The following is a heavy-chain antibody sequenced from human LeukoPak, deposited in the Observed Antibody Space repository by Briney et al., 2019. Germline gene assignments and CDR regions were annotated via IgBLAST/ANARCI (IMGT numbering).Heavy chain of an antibody. CDR2: VAYDGSEN. J-gene: IGHJ5*01. D-gene: IGHD3-16*01. Sequence: GRSLRLSCAASGFIVSSCGMHWVRQDPGKGLEWLATVAYDGSENYYADSVKGRFTISRDNAKNTLYLQMNSLRPEDTAVYYCAKGLTWGLHWFDSWGQGTLVTVSS. CDR1: GFIVSSCG. V-gene: IGHV3-30*18. CDR3: AKGLTWGLHWFDS.